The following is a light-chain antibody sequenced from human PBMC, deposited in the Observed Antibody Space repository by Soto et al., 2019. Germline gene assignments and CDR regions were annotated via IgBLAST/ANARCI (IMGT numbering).Light chain of an antibody. Sequence: DVVKTQSPLSLPVTLGQPASISCRSSRSLVYSDGNAYLNWFQQRPGQSPRRLIYKASNRDSGVPDRFSGSGSGTDFTLQISRVEAEDVGVYYCMQATPWPPTFGRGTRVEIK. CDR1: RSLVYSDGNAY. CDR2: KAS. CDR3: MQATPWPPT. J-gene: IGKJ1*01. V-gene: IGKV2-30*01.